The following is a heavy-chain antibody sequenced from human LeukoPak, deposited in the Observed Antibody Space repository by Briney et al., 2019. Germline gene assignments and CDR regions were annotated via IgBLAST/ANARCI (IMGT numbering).Heavy chain of an antibody. CDR3: AREAYDFWSGYANWFDP. V-gene: IGHV4-61*08. Sequence: PSQTLSLTCTVSGGSISSGGYYWSWIRQPPGKGLEWIGYIYYSGTTNYNPSLKSRVTISVDTSKNQFSLKLSSVTAADTAVYYCAREAYDFWSGYANWFDPWGQGTLVTVSS. D-gene: IGHD3-3*01. J-gene: IGHJ5*02. CDR2: IYYSGTT. CDR1: GGSISSGGYY.